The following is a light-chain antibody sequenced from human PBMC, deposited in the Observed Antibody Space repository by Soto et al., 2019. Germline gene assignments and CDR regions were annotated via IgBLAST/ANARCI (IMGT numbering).Light chain of an antibody. CDR1: SSNIGSNT. V-gene: IGLV1-44*01. CDR3: AAGDPTLKGGV. J-gene: IGLJ3*02. Sequence: QTVVTQPPSASGTPGQRVTISCSGSSSNIGSNTVNWYQQLPGTAPKLLIYSNNQRPSGVPDRFSGSKSGTSASLAISGLKWGEGAIYYWAAGDPTLKGGVFGGGTKL. CDR2: SNN.